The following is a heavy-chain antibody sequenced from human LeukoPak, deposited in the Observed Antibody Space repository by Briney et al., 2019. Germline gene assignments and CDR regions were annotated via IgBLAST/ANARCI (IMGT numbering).Heavy chain of an antibody. Sequence: GGSLRLSCAASGFIFSDSAVHWVRQVSGKGLEWVGRIENKYNNYATAYAASVKGRSTISRDDSKNVAYLQMNSLKMEDTAIYYCTRLRGTYFGFDIWGQGTRVTVSS. V-gene: IGHV3-73*01. CDR1: GFIFSDSA. CDR2: IENKYNNYAT. D-gene: IGHD1-26*01. J-gene: IGHJ3*02. CDR3: TRLRGTYFGFDI.